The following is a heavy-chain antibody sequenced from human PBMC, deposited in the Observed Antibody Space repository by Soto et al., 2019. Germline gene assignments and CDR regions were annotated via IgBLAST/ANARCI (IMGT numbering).Heavy chain of an antibody. CDR3: ARSPFAGSDAFDI. CDR2: ITPFKSDT. D-gene: IGHD1-1*01. CDR1: GYTFTFRY. Sequence: GASVKVSCKASGYTFTFRYLHWVRQAPGQALEWMGWITPFKSDTNYAQKFQDRATITRDRSVSTAYMELSNLRSDDTAMYYCARSPFAGSDAFDIWGQGTMVTVSS. V-gene: IGHV1-45*02. J-gene: IGHJ3*02.